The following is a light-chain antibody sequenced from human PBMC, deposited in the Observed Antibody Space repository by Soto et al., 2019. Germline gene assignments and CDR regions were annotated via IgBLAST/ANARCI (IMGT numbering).Light chain of an antibody. CDR3: QKYNSVPFT. CDR1: QGISSY. J-gene: IGKJ3*01. CDR2: AAS. Sequence: DIQMTQSPSSLSASVGDRVTSTCRASQGISSYLAWYQEKPGKVPKLLIYAASTLQSGVPSRFSGSGSGTDYTLTISSLQPEDVATYYCQKYNSVPFTFGPGIKVDIE. V-gene: IGKV1-27*01.